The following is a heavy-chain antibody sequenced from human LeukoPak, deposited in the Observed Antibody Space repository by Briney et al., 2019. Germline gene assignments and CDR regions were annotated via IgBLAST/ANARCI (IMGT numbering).Heavy chain of an antibody. J-gene: IGHJ3*02. CDR3: ALWSHDAFDI. D-gene: IGHD2-21*01. CDR2: IYYSGST. V-gene: IGHV4-39*07. Sequence: PSETLSLTCTVSGGSISSGSYYWGWIRQPPGKGLEWIGSIYYSGSTYYNPSLKSRVTISVDTSKNQFSLKLSSVTAADTAVYYCALWSHDAFDIWGQGTMVTVSS. CDR1: GGSISSGSYY.